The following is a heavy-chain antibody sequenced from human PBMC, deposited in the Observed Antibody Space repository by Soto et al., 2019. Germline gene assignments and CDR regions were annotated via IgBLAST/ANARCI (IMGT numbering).Heavy chain of an antibody. CDR1: GFTFSSYA. CDR3: SRRSSGWYFDY. CDR2: ISGSGGSR. J-gene: IGHJ4*02. D-gene: IGHD6-19*01. Sequence: EVQLLESGGGLVQPGGSLRLSCAASGFTFSSYAMSWVRQAPGKGLEWVSVISGSGGSRYYADSVKGRFTISRDNSKNTLYLHMNSLRAEDTAVYYCSRRSSGWYFDYWGQGTLVTVSS. V-gene: IGHV3-23*01.